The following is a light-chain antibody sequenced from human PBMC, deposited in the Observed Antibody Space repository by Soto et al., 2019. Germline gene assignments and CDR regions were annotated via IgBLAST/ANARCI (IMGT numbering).Light chain of an antibody. V-gene: IGLV2-18*02. Sequence: QSVLTQPPSVSGSPGQSVAISCTGTSSDVGSSNGVSWYQQPPGTEHKLMIYNNSNRPSEVPERFSEYKTSNTASLTISGLQAEDEADYYCSSYTTSSTYVFGTGTKVTVL. J-gene: IGLJ1*01. CDR1: SSDVGSSNG. CDR3: SSYTTSSTYV. CDR2: NNS.